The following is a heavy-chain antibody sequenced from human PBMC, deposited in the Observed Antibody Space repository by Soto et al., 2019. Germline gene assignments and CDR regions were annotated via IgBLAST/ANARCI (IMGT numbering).Heavy chain of an antibody. CDR3: AKNERGSRVWSDWFDP. CDR2: ISYDGSNK. CDR1: GFTFSSYG. V-gene: IGHV3-30*18. J-gene: IGHJ5*02. Sequence: QVQLVESGGGVVQPGRSLRLSCAASGFTFSSYGMHWVRQAPGKGLEWVAVISYDGSNKYYADSVKGRFTISRDNSKNTLYLQMNRLRAEDTAVYYCAKNERGSRVWSDWFDPWGQGTLVTVSS. D-gene: IGHD6-19*01.